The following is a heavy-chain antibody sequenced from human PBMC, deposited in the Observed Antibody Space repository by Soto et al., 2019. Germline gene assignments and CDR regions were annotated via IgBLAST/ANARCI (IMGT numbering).Heavy chain of an antibody. CDR3: ARGSLLEGQVWSDYGMEV. CDR1: GGTFSSYA. V-gene: IGHV1-69*06. D-gene: IGHD5-18*01. Sequence: QVQLVQSGAEVKKPRSAVKVSCKASGGTFSSYAISWVRQAPGQGLEWMGGIIPIFGTANYAQKFQGRVTITADKSTRTACMELSSLRSEDTGVYYCARGSLLEGQVWSDYGMEVWGRGTTDTVSS. J-gene: IGHJ6*02. CDR2: IIPIFGTA.